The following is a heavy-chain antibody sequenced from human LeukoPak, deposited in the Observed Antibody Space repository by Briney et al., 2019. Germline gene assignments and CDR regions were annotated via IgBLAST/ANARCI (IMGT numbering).Heavy chain of an antibody. V-gene: IGHV3-21*01. CDR2: ITSSSSYI. CDR1: AFTFSTYS. D-gene: IGHD4-17*01. Sequence: GGSLRLSCTASAFTFSTYSMNLVRQAPGKGLEWVSSITSSSSYIYYADSVKGRFTISRDNAQNSLYLQMNSLRADDTAVYYCARGTTDYIGMDVWGQGTTVTVSS. CDR3: ARGTTDYIGMDV. J-gene: IGHJ6*02.